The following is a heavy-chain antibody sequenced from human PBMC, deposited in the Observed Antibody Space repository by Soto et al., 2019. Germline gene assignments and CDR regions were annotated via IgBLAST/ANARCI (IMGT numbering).Heavy chain of an antibody. J-gene: IGHJ6*02. D-gene: IGHD6-13*01. Sequence: QVQLVESGGGVVQPGRSLRLSCAASGFTFSSYGMHWVRQAPGKGLEWVAVIWYDGSNKYYADSVKGRFTISRDNSKNTLYLQMNSLRAEDTAVYYCARDSSSWYRGYYYYGMDVWGQGTTVTVSS. V-gene: IGHV3-33*01. CDR1: GFTFSSYG. CDR3: ARDSSSWYRGYYYYGMDV. CDR2: IWYDGSNK.